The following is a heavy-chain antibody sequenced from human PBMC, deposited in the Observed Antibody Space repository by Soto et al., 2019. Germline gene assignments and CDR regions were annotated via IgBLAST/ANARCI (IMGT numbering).Heavy chain of an antibody. CDR1: GFSLSNARMG. D-gene: IGHD5-12*01. V-gene: IGHV2-26*01. Sequence: QVTLKESGPVLVKPTETLTLTCTVSGFSLSNARMGVSWIRQPPGKALEWLAHIFSNDEPAYSTSLTTRLTISKDTSNSQVVLTMGNMDPVDTATYYCARTVARMNLDFWGQGTVGSVAA. CDR2: IFSNDEP. CDR3: ARTVARMNLDF. J-gene: IGHJ4*02.